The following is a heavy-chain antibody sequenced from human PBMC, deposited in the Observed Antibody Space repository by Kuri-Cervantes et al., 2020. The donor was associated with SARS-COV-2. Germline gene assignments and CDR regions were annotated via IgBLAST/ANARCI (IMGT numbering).Heavy chain of an antibody. Sequence: LRLSCTVSGGSISSGSYYWSWIRQPAGKGLEWIGRIYTSGSTNYNPSLKSRVTISVDTSKNQFSLKLSSVTAADTAVYYCARFGIAVARSVDYWGQGTLVTVSS. CDR1: GGSISSGSYY. J-gene: IGHJ4*02. CDR2: IYTSGST. D-gene: IGHD6-19*01. CDR3: ARFGIAVARSVDY. V-gene: IGHV4-61*02.